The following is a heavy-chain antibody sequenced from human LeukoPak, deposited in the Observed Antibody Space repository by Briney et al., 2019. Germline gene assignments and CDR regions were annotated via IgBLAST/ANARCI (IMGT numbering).Heavy chain of an antibody. CDR1: GGSISSGSYY. CDR3: ARLRYYGSGSYFRFDP. Sequence: SQTLSLTCTVSGGSISSGSYYWSWIRQPAGKGLEWIGRIYTSGSTNYNPSLKSRVTISVDTSKNQFSLKLSSVTAADTAVYYCARLRYYGSGSYFRFDPWGQGTLVTVSS. CDR2: IYTSGST. D-gene: IGHD3-10*01. V-gene: IGHV4-61*02. J-gene: IGHJ5*02.